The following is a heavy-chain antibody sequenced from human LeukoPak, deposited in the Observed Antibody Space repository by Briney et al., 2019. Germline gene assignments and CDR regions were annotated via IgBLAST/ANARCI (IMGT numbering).Heavy chain of an antibody. V-gene: IGHV4-39*07. CDR1: GGFISSSSDY. Sequence: SAILSLSCAFSGGFISSSSDYWGWIRQPPGKWLEWIGRIYYSGSTYYNPSLKSRVTISVDTSKNEFFLKLNSVTAADTAVYYCARGASEYSYGFSLSSRYMDVWGKGTTVTVSS. CDR2: IYYSGST. J-gene: IGHJ6*03. D-gene: IGHD5-18*01. CDR3: ARGASEYSYGFSLSSRYMDV.